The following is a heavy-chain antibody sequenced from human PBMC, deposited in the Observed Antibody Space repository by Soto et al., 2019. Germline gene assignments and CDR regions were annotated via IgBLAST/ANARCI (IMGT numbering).Heavy chain of an antibody. CDR1: GGSISSYY. D-gene: IGHD5-12*01. CDR3: ASHFHRGYDLWALDI. Sequence: PSETLSLTCAVPGGSISSYYWSWIRQPPGKGLEWIGYIDDSGSTNYNPSLKSRVTISEDTSKNQFSLNLNSVTAADTAVYYCASHFHRGYDLWALDIWGQGTLVTVSS. J-gene: IGHJ3*02. V-gene: IGHV4-59*08. CDR2: IDDSGST.